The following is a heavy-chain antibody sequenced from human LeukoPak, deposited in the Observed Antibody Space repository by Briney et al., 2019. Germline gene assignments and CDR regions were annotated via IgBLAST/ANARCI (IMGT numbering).Heavy chain of an antibody. D-gene: IGHD5-18*01. V-gene: IGHV3-21*01. CDR3: ARGGTAMVVVGY. J-gene: IGHJ4*02. Sequence: GGSLRLSCAASGFTFSSYSMNWVRQAPGKGLEWVSSISSSSSYIYYADSVKGRFTISRDNAKKSLYLQMNSLRAEDTAVYYCARGGTAMVVVGYWGQGTLVTVSS. CDR2: ISSSSSYI. CDR1: GFTFSSYS.